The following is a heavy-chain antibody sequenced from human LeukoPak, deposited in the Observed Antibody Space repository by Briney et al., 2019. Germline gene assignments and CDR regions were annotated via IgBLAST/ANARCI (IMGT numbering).Heavy chain of an antibody. D-gene: IGHD6-19*01. V-gene: IGHV4-39*01. J-gene: IGHJ4*02. CDR2: IYYSGST. CDR1: GGSISSSSYY. CDR3: ARTRLVDPFDY. Sequence: KTSETLSLTCTVSGGSISSSSYYWGWIRQPPGKGLEWIGSIYYSGSTYYNPSLKSRVSISVDTSKNQFSLKLSSVTAADTAVYYCARTRLVDPFDYWGQGTLVTVSS.